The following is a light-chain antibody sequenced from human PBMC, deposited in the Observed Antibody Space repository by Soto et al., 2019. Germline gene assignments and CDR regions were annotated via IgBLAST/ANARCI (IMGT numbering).Light chain of an antibody. CDR3: HQRQSWPRT. Sequence: EIVMTQSPATMSVSPGERATLFCRSSQTVSSSFLAWYQKKPGQDPRLLIYQTSIRAAGIPARFSASGTGTDFNLTISEVQTEDFAVYYCHQRQSWPRTFGQGTKVDIK. J-gene: IGKJ1*01. CDR2: QTS. CDR1: QTVSSSF. V-gene: IGKV3D-20*02.